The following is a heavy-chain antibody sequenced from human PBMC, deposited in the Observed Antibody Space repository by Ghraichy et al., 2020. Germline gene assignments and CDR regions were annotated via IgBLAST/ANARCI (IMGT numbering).Heavy chain of an antibody. CDR2: ISYDGSNK. J-gene: IGHJ4*02. Sequence: GSLRLSCAASGFTFSSYGMHWVRQAPGKGLEWVAVISYDGSNKYYADFVKGRFTISRDNSNNTLYLQMNSLRAEDTAVYYCAKGFYYSSGSYDYWGQGTLVTVSS. V-gene: IGHV3-30*18. CDR1: GFTFSSYG. CDR3: AKGFYYSSGSYDY. D-gene: IGHD3-10*01.